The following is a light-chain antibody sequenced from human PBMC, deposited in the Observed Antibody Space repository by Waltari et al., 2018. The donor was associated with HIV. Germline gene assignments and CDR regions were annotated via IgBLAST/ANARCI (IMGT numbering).Light chain of an antibody. CDR1: KVGDKY. Sequence: SYELTQPPPVSVSPGQTASMTCSGDKVGDKYACWYQQKPGQSPVLVIYQDSKRPSGIPERFSGSNSGNSASLTISGTQAMDEADYYCQAWDSSTVWVFGGGTKLTVL. CDR3: QAWDSSTVWV. J-gene: IGLJ3*02. CDR2: QDS. V-gene: IGLV3-1*01.